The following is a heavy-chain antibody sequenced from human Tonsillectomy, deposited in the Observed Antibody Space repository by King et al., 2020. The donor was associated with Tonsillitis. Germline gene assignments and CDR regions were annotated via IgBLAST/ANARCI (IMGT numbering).Heavy chain of an antibody. CDR2: ISTYNGET. Sequence: QLVQSGAEVKKPGASVKVSCKASGYTFTTYGINWVRQAPGQGLECMGWISTYNGETDYAQKFQGRVTLTTNTSTSTVYMALRSLRYDDTAVYYCESGHEDWFFDLWGRGTLVTVSS. CDR3: ESGHEDWFFDL. J-gene: IGHJ2*01. V-gene: IGHV1-18*04. CDR1: GYTFTTYG.